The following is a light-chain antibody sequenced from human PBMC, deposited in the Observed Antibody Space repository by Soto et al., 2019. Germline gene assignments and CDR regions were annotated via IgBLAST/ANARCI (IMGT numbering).Light chain of an antibody. Sequence: EFVFTQSPGTLSLSPGERATLSCSASQSVSNNYLAWYQQKPGQAPRLVIYGASSRGTGIPDRFSASGSGTDFTLTISRLEPEDFAVYYCQQYISSPLTFGQGTKVDIK. V-gene: IGKV3-20*01. CDR1: QSVSNNY. J-gene: IGKJ1*01. CDR3: QQYISSPLT. CDR2: GAS.